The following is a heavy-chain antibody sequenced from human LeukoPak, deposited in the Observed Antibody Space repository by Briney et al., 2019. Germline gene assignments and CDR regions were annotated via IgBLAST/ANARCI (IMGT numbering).Heavy chain of an antibody. Sequence: GASVKVSCKASGYTFTGYYMRWVRQAPGQGLEWMGRTNPNSGGTNYAQKFQGRVTMTRDTSISTAYMELSRLRSDDTAVYYCAIPILGYGHDYWGQGTLVTVSS. V-gene: IGHV1-2*06. D-gene: IGHD5-12*01. J-gene: IGHJ4*02. CDR2: TNPNSGGT. CDR3: AIPILGYGHDY. CDR1: GYTFTGYY.